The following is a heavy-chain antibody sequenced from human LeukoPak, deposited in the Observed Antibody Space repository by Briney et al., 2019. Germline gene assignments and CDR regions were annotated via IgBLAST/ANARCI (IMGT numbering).Heavy chain of an antibody. J-gene: IGHJ4*02. CDR1: GGSINSGGYY. V-gene: IGHV4-31*03. D-gene: IGHD4-17*01. Sequence: SETLSLTCTVSGGSINSGGYYWSWICQHPGTGLEWIGHIYYSGGTYYNPSLKSRVIISVDTSKNQFSLTLTSVTAADTAVYYCATVRYYGDYFFDYWGQGTLVTVSS. CDR3: ATVRYYGDYFFDY. CDR2: IYYSGGT.